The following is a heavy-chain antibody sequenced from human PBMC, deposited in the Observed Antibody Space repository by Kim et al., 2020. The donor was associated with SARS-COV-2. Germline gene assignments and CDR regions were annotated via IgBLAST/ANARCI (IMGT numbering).Heavy chain of an antibody. Sequence: YSPYLQGQVTISADRSISTAYLQWSSLKASDTAMYYCARSVVSEGWSFDYWGQGTLVTVSS. D-gene: IGHD3-3*01. CDR3: ARSVVSEGWSFDY. J-gene: IGHJ4*02. V-gene: IGHV5-51*01.